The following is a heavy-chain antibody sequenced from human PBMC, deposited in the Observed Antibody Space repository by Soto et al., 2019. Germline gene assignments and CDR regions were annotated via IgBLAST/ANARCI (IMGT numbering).Heavy chain of an antibody. CDR3: TTINTVTTSGLDY. CDR1: GFTFSYHA. V-gene: IGHV3-15*01. D-gene: IGHD4-17*01. Sequence: GGSLRLSCAASGFTFSYHAMSWVRQAPGKGLEWVGRIKSKTDGGTTDYAAPVKGRFTISRDNSKNTLYLQMNSLKTEDTAVYYCTTINTVTTSGLDYWGQGTLVTVSS. CDR2: IKSKTDGGTT. J-gene: IGHJ4*02.